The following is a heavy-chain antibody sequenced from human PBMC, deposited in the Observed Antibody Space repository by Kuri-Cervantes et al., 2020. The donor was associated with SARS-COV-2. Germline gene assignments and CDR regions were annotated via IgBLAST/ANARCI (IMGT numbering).Heavy chain of an antibody. D-gene: IGHD4-17*01. CDR1: GFTFSDYY. CDR3: AKGALKDYGNRFDP. J-gene: IGHJ5*02. CDR2: ISSSGSTI. V-gene: IGHV3-11*04. Sequence: GGSLRLSCAASGFTFSDYYMSWIRQAPGKGLEWVSYISSSGSTIYYADSVKGRFTISRDNAKNPLYLQMNSLRAEDTAVYYCAKGALKDYGNRFDPWGQGTLVTVSS.